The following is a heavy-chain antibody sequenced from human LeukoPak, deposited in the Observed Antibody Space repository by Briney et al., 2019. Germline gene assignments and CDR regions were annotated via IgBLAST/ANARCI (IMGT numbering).Heavy chain of an antibody. Sequence: HPGGSLRLSCAASGFTFSSYGMHWVRQAPGKGLEWVAVIWYDGSNKYYADSVKGRFTISRDNSKNALYLQMNSLRAEDTAVYYCASAYSSSWYFDYWGQGTLVTVSS. V-gene: IGHV3-33*01. CDR2: IWYDGSNK. CDR1: GFTFSSYG. CDR3: ASAYSSSWYFDY. J-gene: IGHJ4*02. D-gene: IGHD6-13*01.